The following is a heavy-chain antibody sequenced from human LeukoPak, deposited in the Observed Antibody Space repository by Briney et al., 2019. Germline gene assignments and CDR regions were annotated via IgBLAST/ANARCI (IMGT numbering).Heavy chain of an antibody. CDR2: IYTSGST. D-gene: IGHD3-3*01. CDR3: ARDNPYDFWSGYPNWFDP. Sequence: PSETLSLTCTVSGGSISSGSYYWSWIRRPAGKGLEWIGRIYTSGSTNYNPSLKSRVTISVDTSKNQFSLKLSSVTAADTAVYYCARDNPYDFWSGYPNWFDPWGQGTLVTVSS. J-gene: IGHJ5*02. CDR1: GGSISSGSYY. V-gene: IGHV4-61*02.